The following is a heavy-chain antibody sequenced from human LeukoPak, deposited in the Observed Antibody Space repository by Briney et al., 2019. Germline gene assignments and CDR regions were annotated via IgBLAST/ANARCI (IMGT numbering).Heavy chain of an antibody. CDR2: TSYSRST. CDR3: ASLYCSRSSCFFDD. CDR1: GVSVSRTSYY. D-gene: IGHD2-2*01. V-gene: IGHV4-61*01. Sequence: PSETLSLTCSVSGVSVSRTSYYWSWIRQPPGKGLEWIGYTSYSRSTNYNPSLKSRVTISVDTSKNQFSLKLTSVTAADTAMYYCASLYCSRSSCFFDDWGQGTLVTVSS. J-gene: IGHJ4*01.